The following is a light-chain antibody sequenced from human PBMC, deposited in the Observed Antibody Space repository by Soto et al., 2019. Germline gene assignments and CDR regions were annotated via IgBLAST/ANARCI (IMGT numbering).Light chain of an antibody. CDR3: CSYAGSSTYV. V-gene: IGLV2-23*01. J-gene: IGLJ1*01. Sequence: QSALTQPASVSGSAGQSITISCTGTSSDVGNYNLVSWYLPHPGKAPKLLIYEDTKRSSGVSNRFSGSRSGNTASLTVSGLQAEDETDYYCCSYAGSSTYVFGTGTKLTVL. CDR2: EDT. CDR1: SSDVGNYNL.